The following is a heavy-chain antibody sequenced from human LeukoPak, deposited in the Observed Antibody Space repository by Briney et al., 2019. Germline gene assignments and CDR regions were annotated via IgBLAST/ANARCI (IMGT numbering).Heavy chain of an antibody. J-gene: IGHJ5*02. CDR2: ISYDGSNK. D-gene: IGHD6-19*01. CDR1: GFTFSSYA. CDR3: ANFERTVAGPYNWFAP. V-gene: IGHV3-30-3*01. Sequence: GGSLRLSCAASGFTFSSYAMHWVRQAPGKGLEWVAVISYDGSNKYYADSVKGRFTISRDNSKNTLYLQMSSLRADDTAVYYCANFERTVAGPYNWFAPWGQGTLVTVSS.